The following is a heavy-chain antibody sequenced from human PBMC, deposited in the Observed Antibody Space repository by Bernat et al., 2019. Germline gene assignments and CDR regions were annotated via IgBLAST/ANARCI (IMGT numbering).Heavy chain of an antibody. V-gene: IGHV3-23*01. CDR2: ISGSGGST. Sequence: EVQLLESGGGLVQPGGSLRLSCAASGFTFSSYAMSWVRQAPGKGLEWVSAISGSGGSTYYADSVKGRFTISRDNSKNTLYLQMNSLRAEDTAVYYCARKDRGTLAQTDYWGQGTLVTVSS. D-gene: IGHD3-10*01. CDR3: ARKDRGTLAQTDY. CDR1: GFTFSSYA. J-gene: IGHJ4*02.